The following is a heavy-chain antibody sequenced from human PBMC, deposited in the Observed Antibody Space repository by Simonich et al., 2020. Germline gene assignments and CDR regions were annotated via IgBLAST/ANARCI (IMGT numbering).Heavy chain of an antibody. CDR1: GGSISSSSYY. V-gene: IGHV4-39*01. CDR2: IYYSGST. D-gene: IGHD6-6*01. CDR3: ARWAYSSSYFDY. J-gene: IGHJ4*02. Sequence: QLQLQESGPGLVKPSETLSLTCTVSGGSISSSSYYWGWIRQPPGKGLEWIGSIYYSGSTYNTPSLKSRVTISVDTSKNQFSLKLSSVTAADTAVYYCARWAYSSSYFDYWGQGTLVTVSS.